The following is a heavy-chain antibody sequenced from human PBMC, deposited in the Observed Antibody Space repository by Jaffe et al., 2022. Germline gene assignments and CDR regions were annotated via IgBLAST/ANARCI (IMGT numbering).Heavy chain of an antibody. CDR1: GFTFTSYW. CDR2: IKEDGTEK. Sequence: EVHLVESGGGLVQPGGSLRLSCTASGFTFTSYWMSWVRQAPGKGLEWVANIKEDGTEKYFVDSVKGRFTISRDNAKNSLYLQMNSLRAEDTAVYYCARTRIWVVPTYYFDYWGQGTLVTVSS. D-gene: IGHD2-15*01. J-gene: IGHJ4*02. V-gene: IGHV3-7*05. CDR3: ARTRIWVVPTYYFDY.